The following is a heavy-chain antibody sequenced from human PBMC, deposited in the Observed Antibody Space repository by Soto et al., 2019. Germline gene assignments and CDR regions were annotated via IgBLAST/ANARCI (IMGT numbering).Heavy chain of an antibody. V-gene: IGHV4-31*03. CDR3: ARANYGQWLDY. D-gene: IGHD6-19*01. CDR2: VSYTGST. Sequence: SETLSLTCTVSRFSVTSGRNYWTWIRQHPGKGLEWIGYVSYTGSTYYSPSLRSRITISADTSQNQFSLKVNSVTAADTAVYYCARANYGQWLDYWGQGTVVT. J-gene: IGHJ4*02. CDR1: RFSVTSGRNY.